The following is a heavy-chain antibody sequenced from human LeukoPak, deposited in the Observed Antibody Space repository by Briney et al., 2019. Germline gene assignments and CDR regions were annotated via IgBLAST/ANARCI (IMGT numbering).Heavy chain of an antibody. CDR2: INPNSGGT. J-gene: IGHJ6*02. CDR3: ASLSIVVVPVATGLDV. CDR1: GYTFTGYY. D-gene: IGHD2-2*01. V-gene: IGHV1-2*02. Sequence: ASVKVSCKASGYTFTGYYMHWVRQAPGQGLEWMGWINPNSGGTNYAQKSQGRVTMTRDTSISTAYMELSRLRSDDTAVYYCASLSIVVVPVATGLDVWGQGTTVTVSS.